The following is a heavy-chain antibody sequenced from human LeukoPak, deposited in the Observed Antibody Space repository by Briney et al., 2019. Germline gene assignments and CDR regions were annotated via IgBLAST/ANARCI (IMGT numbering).Heavy chain of an antibody. D-gene: IGHD2-21*01. Sequence: GGSLRLSCAASGFTFGSSAMSWVRQAAGKGLEWGSSISGSGSGGSTYYADSVKGRFTISRDNSKNTLYLQMNTLRAEDTAVYYCAKLAPPGGEGYYYMDVWGKGTTVTVSS. J-gene: IGHJ6*03. V-gene: IGHV3-23*01. CDR3: AKLAPPGGEGYYYMDV. CDR2: ISGSGSGGST. CDR1: GFTFGSSA.